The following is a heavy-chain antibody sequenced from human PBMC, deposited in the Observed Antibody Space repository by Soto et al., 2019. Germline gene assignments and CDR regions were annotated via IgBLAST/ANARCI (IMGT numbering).Heavy chain of an antibody. Sequence: QVQLVQSGAEVKKPGSSVKVSCEAFGGTSHTYTINWVRQAPGQGLEWIGQIIPKYDSVNYAQSFQGRVTISADKSTNTPYMELSSLRSEDTALYYCATWRSYSGSYCFDYWGQGTLVSVSS. CDR1: GGTSHTYT. CDR3: ATWRSYSGSYCFDY. D-gene: IGHD1-26*01. J-gene: IGHJ4*02. V-gene: IGHV1-69*06. CDR2: IIPKYDSV.